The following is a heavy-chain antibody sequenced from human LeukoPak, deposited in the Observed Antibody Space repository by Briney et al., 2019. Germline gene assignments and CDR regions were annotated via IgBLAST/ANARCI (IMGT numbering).Heavy chain of an antibody. J-gene: IGHJ4*02. Sequence: GASVKVSCKASGYTFTGYYMHWVRQAPGQGLEWMGRINPKSGGTNYAQKFQGRVTMTRDTSISTAYMELSRLRSDDTAVYYCARGARRYYDFWSGYYYFDYWGQGTLVTVSS. CDR3: ARGARRYYDFWSGYYYFDY. CDR2: INPKSGGT. CDR1: GYTFTGYY. D-gene: IGHD3-3*01. V-gene: IGHV1-2*06.